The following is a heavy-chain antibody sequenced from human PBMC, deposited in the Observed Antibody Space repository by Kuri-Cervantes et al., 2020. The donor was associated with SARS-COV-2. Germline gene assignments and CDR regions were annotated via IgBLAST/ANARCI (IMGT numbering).Heavy chain of an antibody. V-gene: IGHV3-30-3*01. CDR3: ARLDGYIEH. D-gene: IGHD5-24*01. J-gene: IGHJ5*02. CDR2: ISYDGSNK. Sequence: GESLKISCAASGFTFSSYAMHWVRQAPGKGLEWVAVISYDGSNKYYEDSVKGRFTISRDNSKNTLYLQMNSLRAEDTAVYYCARLDGYIEHWGQGTLVTVSS. CDR1: GFTFSSYA.